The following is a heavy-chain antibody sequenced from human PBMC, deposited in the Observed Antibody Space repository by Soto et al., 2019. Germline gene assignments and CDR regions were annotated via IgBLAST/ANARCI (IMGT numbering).Heavy chain of an antibody. D-gene: IGHD3-22*01. CDR3: ARPSGVDSSSFYY. J-gene: IGHJ4*02. CDR2: ISYDGSNK. V-gene: IGHV3-30-3*01. Sequence: QVQLVESGGGVVQPGRSLRLSCAASEFTFSSYAMHWVRQAPGKGLEWVAVISYDGSNKYYADSVKGRFTISRDNSKNTLYVQMNSLRAEDTAVYYCARPSGVDSSSFYYWGQGTLVTVSS. CDR1: EFTFSSYA.